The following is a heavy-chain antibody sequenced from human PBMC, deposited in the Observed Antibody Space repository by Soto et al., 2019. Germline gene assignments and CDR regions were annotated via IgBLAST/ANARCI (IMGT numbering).Heavy chain of an antibody. CDR3: AKDLQSYGDYDYYCYGMDV. CDR2: ISYDGTNK. CDR1: GFTFSTYG. Sequence: QVQLVESGGGEVQPGRSLTISCAASGFTFSTYGMHWVRQTPGKGLEWVAVISYDGTNKFYSDSVKGRFTISRDNFKNTLTLQLTSLRADDTAVYSCAKDLQSYGDYDYYCYGMDVWGLGTRVTVSS. V-gene: IGHV3-30*18. D-gene: IGHD4-17*01. J-gene: IGHJ6*02.